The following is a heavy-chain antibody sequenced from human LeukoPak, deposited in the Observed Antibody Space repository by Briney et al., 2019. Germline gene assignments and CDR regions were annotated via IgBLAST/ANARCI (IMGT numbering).Heavy chain of an antibody. V-gene: IGHV4-59*01. Sequence: SETLSVTCSVSGGSISFYYWSWIRQPPGKGLEWMGYIYYSGSTNYNPPLKSRVTISVDTSKNQFSLKLRSVTAADTAVYYCARTVSGYREELHDYWGQGTLVTVSS. CDR3: ARTVSGYREELHDY. CDR2: IYYSGST. D-gene: IGHD3-22*01. J-gene: IGHJ4*02. CDR1: GGSISFYY.